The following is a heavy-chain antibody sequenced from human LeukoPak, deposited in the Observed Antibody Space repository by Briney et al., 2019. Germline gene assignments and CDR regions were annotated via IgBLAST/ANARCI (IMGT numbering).Heavy chain of an antibody. CDR2: IKQDGSEK. Sequence: GGSLRLSCAASGFTFSSYWMSWVRQAPGKGLEWVANIKQDGSEKYYVDSVKGRFTISRDNAKNSLYLQMNSLRAEDTAVYYCAKGVRGILYYAMDVWGQGTTVTVSS. D-gene: IGHD3-10*01. CDR1: GFTFSSYW. CDR3: AKGVRGILYYAMDV. V-gene: IGHV3-7*01. J-gene: IGHJ6*02.